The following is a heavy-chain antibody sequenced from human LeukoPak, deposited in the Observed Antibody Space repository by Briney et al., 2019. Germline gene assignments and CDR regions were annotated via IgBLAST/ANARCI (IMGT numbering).Heavy chain of an antibody. J-gene: IGHJ1*01. CDR3: YGANAEH. D-gene: IGHD4-23*01. CDR2: TNTDGSST. V-gene: IGHV3-74*03. Sequence: TGGSLRLSCAASGFTFSSYWVHWVRQAPGKGLVWVSGTNTDGSSTMYADSVKGRFTIARDNAKNTLYLQMNSLRAEDTAVYYCYGANAEHWGQGTLVTVSS. CDR1: GFTFSSYW.